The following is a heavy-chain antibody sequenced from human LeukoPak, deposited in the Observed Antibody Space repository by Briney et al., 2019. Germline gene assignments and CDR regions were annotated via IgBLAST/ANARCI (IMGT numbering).Heavy chain of an antibody. Sequence: SETLSLTRTVSGGSISSYYWSWIRQPPGKGLEWIGYIYYSGSTNYNPSLKSRVTISVDTSKNQFSLKLSSVTAADTAVYYCARHGRYFDWSSEYYFDYWGQGTLVTVSS. CDR3: ARHGRYFDWSSEYYFDY. CDR1: GGSISSYY. J-gene: IGHJ4*02. CDR2: IYYSGST. V-gene: IGHV4-59*08. D-gene: IGHD3-9*01.